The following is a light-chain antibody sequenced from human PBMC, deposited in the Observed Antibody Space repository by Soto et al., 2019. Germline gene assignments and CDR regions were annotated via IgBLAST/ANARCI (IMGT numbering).Light chain of an antibody. CDR1: SSDVGSYNL. CDR2: EGS. J-gene: IGLJ2*01. V-gene: IGLV2-23*03. Sequence: QSVLTQPASVSGSPGQSITISCTGTSSDVGSYNLVSWYQQHPGKAPKLMIYEGSKRPSGVSNRFSGSKSGNTASLTISGLQADDEADYYCCSYAGSSTFVVFGGGTKLTGL. CDR3: CSYAGSSTFVV.